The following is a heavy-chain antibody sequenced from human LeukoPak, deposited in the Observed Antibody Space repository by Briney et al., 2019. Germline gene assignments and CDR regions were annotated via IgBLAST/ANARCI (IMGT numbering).Heavy chain of an antibody. J-gene: IGHJ4*02. CDR3: AKAAGDQAFDY. Sequence: SGGPLRLSCAASGFTFDDYAMHWVRQAPGKGLEWVSGISWNSGSIGYADSVKGRFTISRDNAKNSLYLQMNSLRAEDTALYYCAKAAGDQAFDYWGQGTLVTVSS. D-gene: IGHD3-10*01. V-gene: IGHV3-9*01. CDR2: ISWNSGSI. CDR1: GFTFDDYA.